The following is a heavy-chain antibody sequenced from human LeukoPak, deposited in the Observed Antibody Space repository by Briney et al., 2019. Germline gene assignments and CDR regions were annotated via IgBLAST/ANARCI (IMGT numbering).Heavy chain of an antibody. D-gene: IGHD6-13*01. CDR1: GGSISSGGFY. CDR2: IYYNGNT. J-gene: IGHJ4*02. CDR3: ARGSAAGTRSGFYFDY. V-gene: IGHV4-31*03. Sequence: SETLSLTCTVSGGSISSGGFYWSWIRPHPGKGLEWIGNIYYNGNTFYNPPLKSRLTMSIDTSKNQFSLELSSVTAADTAVYYCARGSAAGTRSGFYFDYWGQGTLVTVSS.